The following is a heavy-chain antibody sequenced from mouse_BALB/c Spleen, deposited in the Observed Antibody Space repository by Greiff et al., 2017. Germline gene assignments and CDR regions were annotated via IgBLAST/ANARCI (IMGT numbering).Heavy chain of an antibody. J-gene: IGHJ2*01. CDR2: IDPENGDT. D-gene: IGHD6-5*01. Sequence: VQLQQSGAELVRSGASVKLSCTASGFNIKDYYMHWVKQRPEQGLEWIGWIDPENGDTEYAPKFQGKATMTADTSSNTAYLQLSSLTSEDTAVYYCIAVPIYDNIAVMYWGHDTTLSVSS. CDR3: IAVPIYDNIAVMY. CDR1: GFNIKDYY. V-gene: IGHV14-4*02.